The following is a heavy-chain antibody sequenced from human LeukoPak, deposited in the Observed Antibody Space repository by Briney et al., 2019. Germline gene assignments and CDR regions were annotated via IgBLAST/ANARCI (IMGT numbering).Heavy chain of an antibody. Sequence: GGSLRLSCTASEFTFSSCGMHWVRQAPGKGLEWVAGMSSDGSRKFYIDSVQGRFTISRDNSKNTLYLQMDSLRVDDTAVYYCARVYDFWSAIHLDYWGQGTLVTVSS. CDR2: MSSDGSRK. CDR1: EFTFSSCG. D-gene: IGHD3-3*01. CDR3: ARVYDFWSAIHLDY. J-gene: IGHJ4*02. V-gene: IGHV3-30*03.